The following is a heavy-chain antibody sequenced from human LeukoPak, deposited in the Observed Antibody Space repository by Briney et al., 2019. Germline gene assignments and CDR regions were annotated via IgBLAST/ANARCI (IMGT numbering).Heavy chain of an antibody. CDR3: ARHSSGWYYYYCYMGV. D-gene: IGHD6-19*01. J-gene: IGHJ6*03. Sequence: SETLSLTCTVSGGSISSSSYYWGWIRQPPGKGLEWIGSIYYSGSTYYNPSLKSRVTISVDTSKNQFSLKLSSVTAADTAVYYCARHSSGWYYYYCYMGVWGKGTTVTVSS. CDR2: IYYSGST. V-gene: IGHV4-39*01. CDR1: GGSISSSSYY.